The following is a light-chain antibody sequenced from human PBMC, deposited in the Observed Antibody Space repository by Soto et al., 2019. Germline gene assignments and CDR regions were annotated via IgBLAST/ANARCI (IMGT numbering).Light chain of an antibody. Sequence: QSALTQPASVSGSPGQSITISCTGASSDVGGYNYVSWYQQHPGKAPKLMIYDVSDRPSGVSNRFSGSKSGNTASLTISGLQAEDEAHYYCRSYTSSSTRVFGTGTKLTVL. CDR1: SSDVGGYNY. CDR3: RSYTSSSTRV. V-gene: IGLV2-14*01. J-gene: IGLJ1*01. CDR2: DVS.